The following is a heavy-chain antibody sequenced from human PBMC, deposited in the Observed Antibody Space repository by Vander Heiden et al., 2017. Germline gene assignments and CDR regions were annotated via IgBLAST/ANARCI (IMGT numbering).Heavy chain of an antibody. CDR1: GFTFADYA. D-gene: IGHD3-10*01. CDR3: AKDSNPYYYGSGVDY. J-gene: IGHJ4*02. V-gene: IGHV3-9*01. Sequence: EVQLVESGGGLVQPGRSLRLSCAASGFTFADYAMHWVRQAPGKGLEWVSGISWNSGSIGYADSVKGRFTISRDNAKNSLYLQMNSLRAEDTALYYCAKDSNPYYYGSGVDYWGQGTLVTVSS. CDR2: ISWNSGSI.